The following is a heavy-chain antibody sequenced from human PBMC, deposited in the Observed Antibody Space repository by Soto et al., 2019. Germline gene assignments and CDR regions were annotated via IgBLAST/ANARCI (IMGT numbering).Heavy chain of an antibody. CDR3: ARECTGSSCWSGVDTFDI. CDR1: GYTFTSYD. Sequence: ASVKVSCKASGYTFTSYDINWVRQATGQGLEWMGWMNPNSGNTGYAQKFQGRVTMTRNTSISTAYLDLSSLSSEDTAVYYCARECTGSSCWSGVDTFDIWGQGTMVTVSS. D-gene: IGHD2-15*01. V-gene: IGHV1-8*01. CDR2: MNPNSGNT. J-gene: IGHJ3*02.